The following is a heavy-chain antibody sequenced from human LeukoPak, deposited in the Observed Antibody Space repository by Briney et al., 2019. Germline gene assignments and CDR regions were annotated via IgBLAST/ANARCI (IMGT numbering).Heavy chain of an antibody. CDR1: GGSFSGYY. CDR3: ARGRYSSHWFDP. CDR2: INHSGST. V-gene: IGHV4-34*01. Sequence: SETLSLTCAVYGGSFSGYYWSWIRQPPGKGLEWIGEINHSGSTNYNPSLKSRVTISVDTSKNQFSLKLSSVTAADTAVYYCARGRYSSHWFDPRGQGTLVTVSS. J-gene: IGHJ5*02. D-gene: IGHD6-19*01.